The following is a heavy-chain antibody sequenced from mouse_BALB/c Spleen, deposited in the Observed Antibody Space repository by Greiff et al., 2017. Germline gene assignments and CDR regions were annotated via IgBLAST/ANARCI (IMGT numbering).Heavy chain of an antibody. CDR3: ARWRAYYGNYEAMDY. Sequence: VQLQQSGPSLVKPSQTLSLTCSATGDSITSGYWNWIRKFPGNKLEYMGYISYSGSTYYNPSLKSRISITRDTSKNQYYLQLNSVTTEDTATYYCARWRAYYGNYEAMDYWGQGTSVTVSS. J-gene: IGHJ4*01. D-gene: IGHD2-10*01. CDR2: ISYSGST. V-gene: IGHV3-8*02. CDR1: GDSITSGY.